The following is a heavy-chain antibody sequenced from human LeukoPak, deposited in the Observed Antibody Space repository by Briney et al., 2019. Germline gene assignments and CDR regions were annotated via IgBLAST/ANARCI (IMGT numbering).Heavy chain of an antibody. D-gene: IGHD1-26*01. J-gene: IGHJ4*02. V-gene: IGHV4-59*12. CDR1: GGSISSYY. Sequence: PSETLSLTCTVSGGSISSYYWSWIRQPPGKGLEWIGEIYHSGSTNYNPSLKSRVTISVDKSKNQFSLKLSSVTAADTAVYYCARVKYSVTYSSFDYWGQGTLVTVSS. CDR3: ARVKYSVTYSSFDY. CDR2: IYHSGST.